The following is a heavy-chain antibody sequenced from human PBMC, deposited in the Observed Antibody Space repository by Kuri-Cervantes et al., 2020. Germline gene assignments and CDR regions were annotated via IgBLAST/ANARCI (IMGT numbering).Heavy chain of an antibody. J-gene: IGHJ4*02. CDR2: IISSGSTI. CDR3: ARDRYFPTYYYGSGRVTADY. V-gene: IGHV3-11*01. Sequence: GESLKISCAASGFTFSDYYMSWIRQAPGKGLEWVSYIISSGSTIYYADSVKGRFTISRDNAKYPLYLQMNSLRAEDTAVYYCARDRYFPTYYYGSGRVTADYWGQGTLVTVSS. D-gene: IGHD3-10*01. CDR1: GFTFSDYY.